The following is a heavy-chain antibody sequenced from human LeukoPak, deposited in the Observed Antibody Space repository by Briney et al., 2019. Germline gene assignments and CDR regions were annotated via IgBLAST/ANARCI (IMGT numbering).Heavy chain of an antibody. J-gene: IGHJ4*02. CDR1: GGSISSYY. Sequence: SETLSLTCTVSGGSISSYYWSWIRQPPGKGLEWIGYIYYSGSTNYNPSLKSRVTISVDTSQNQFSLKLSSVTAADTAVYYCARHGALHYDFWSGYSTPNHFDYWGQGTLVTVSS. CDR3: ARHGALHYDFWSGYSTPNHFDY. CDR2: IYYSGST. D-gene: IGHD3-3*01. V-gene: IGHV4-59*08.